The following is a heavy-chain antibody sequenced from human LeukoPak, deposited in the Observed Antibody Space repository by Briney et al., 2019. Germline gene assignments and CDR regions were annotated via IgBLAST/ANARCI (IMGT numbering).Heavy chain of an antibody. CDR3: ARQPYNSGWFYRSPFDY. Sequence: SETLSLTCADYGGSFSGYYWSWIRQPPGKGLEWIGEINHSGSTNYNPSLKSRVTISLDTSKFQFSLRLTSVTAADTALYYCARQPYNSGWFYRSPFDYWGQGILVTVSS. CDR1: GGSFSGYY. CDR2: INHSGST. V-gene: IGHV4-34*01. J-gene: IGHJ4*02. D-gene: IGHD6-19*01.